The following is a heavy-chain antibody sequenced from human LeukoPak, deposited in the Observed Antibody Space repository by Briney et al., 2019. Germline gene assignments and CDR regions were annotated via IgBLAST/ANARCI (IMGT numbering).Heavy chain of an antibody. CDR2: IYFSGTT. CDR1: GGSISDYY. CDR3: AREDPQTTVPEGMDG. D-gene: IGHD4-17*01. J-gene: IGHJ6*02. Sequence: SETLSLTCTVPGGSISDYYWSWMRQSPGKGVEWIGYIYFSGTTNYNPTLKSRVTISIDTSKNQFSLQLRSVTAADTAVYYCAREDPQTTVPEGMDGWGQGTTVTVS. V-gene: IGHV4-59*01.